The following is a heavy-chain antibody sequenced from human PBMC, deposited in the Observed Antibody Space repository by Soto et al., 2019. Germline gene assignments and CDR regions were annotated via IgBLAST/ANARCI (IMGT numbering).Heavy chain of an antibody. J-gene: IGHJ6*02. D-gene: IGHD5-12*01. CDR3: ANLWGDGYNLGQDYNGMDV. CDR2: IWYDGSLQ. V-gene: IGHV3-33*06. Sequence: QVQMVESGGGVVQPGRSLRLSCPASGFSFENYGMHWVRQAPGRGLEWVAIIWYDGSLQYYAAAVKGRFTISRDNSKNTLYLEMNSLRAEDTAVYYCANLWGDGYNLGQDYNGMDVWGQGTTVIVSS. CDR1: GFSFENYG.